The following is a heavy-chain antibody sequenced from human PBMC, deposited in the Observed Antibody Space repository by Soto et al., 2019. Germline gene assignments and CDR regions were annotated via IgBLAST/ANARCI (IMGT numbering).Heavy chain of an antibody. CDR3: ARDGASSGLQFFDY. CDR2: IYYSGST. CDR1: GGSISSYY. J-gene: IGHJ4*02. Sequence: SETLSLTCTVSGGSISSYYWSWIRQPPGKGLEWIGYIYYSGSTNYNPSLKSRVTISVDTSKNQFSLKLSSVTAADTAVYYCARDGASSGLQFFDYWGQGTLVTVSS. V-gene: IGHV4-59*01. D-gene: IGHD3-22*01.